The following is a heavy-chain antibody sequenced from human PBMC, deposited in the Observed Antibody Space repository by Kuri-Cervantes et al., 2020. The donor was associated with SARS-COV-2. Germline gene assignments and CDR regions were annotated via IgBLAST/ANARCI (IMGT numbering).Heavy chain of an antibody. Sequence: SVKVSCKASGYTFTSYGISWVRQAPGQGLEWMGGIIPIFGTADYAQKFQGRVTITTDESTSTAYMELSSLRSEDTAVYYCARATGPPGYFDYWGQGTLVTVSS. J-gene: IGHJ4*02. V-gene: IGHV1-69*05. CDR2: IIPIFGTA. CDR1: GYTFTSYG. CDR3: ARATGPPGYFDY.